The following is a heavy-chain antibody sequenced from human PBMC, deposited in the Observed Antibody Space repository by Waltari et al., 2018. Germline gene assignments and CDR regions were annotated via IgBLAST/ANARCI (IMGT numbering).Heavy chain of an antibody. Sequence: QVQLQESGQGLVKPSGTLSLTCAVSSDPISGHYWWSWVRQSPEKGLEWIGQVHHSGKTHYNPSLQSRVTISVDKPKNQFSLNLNSVTAADTAVYYCAGDRAIGLFFDYWGRGTLVTVSS. D-gene: IGHD2-2*01. CDR3: AGDRAIGLFFDY. CDR2: VHHSGKT. CDR1: SDPISGHYW. J-gene: IGHJ4*02. V-gene: IGHV4-4*02.